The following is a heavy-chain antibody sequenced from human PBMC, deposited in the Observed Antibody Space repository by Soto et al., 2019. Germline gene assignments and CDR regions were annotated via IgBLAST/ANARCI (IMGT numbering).Heavy chain of an antibody. Sequence: ASVKVSCKASGGTFSSYAISWVRQAPGQGLEWMGGIIPIFGTANYAQKFQGRVTITADKSTSTAYMELSSLRSEDTAVYYCARDSGYQDGYYFDYWGQGTLVTVSS. J-gene: IGHJ4*02. V-gene: IGHV1-69*06. D-gene: IGHD3-22*01. CDR3: ARDSGYQDGYYFDY. CDR2: IIPIFGTA. CDR1: GGTFSSYA.